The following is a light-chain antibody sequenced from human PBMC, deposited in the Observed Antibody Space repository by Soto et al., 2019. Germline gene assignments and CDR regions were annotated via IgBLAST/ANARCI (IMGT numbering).Light chain of an antibody. V-gene: IGKV1-5*01. CDR3: QQYDTFPGT. CDR2: DAS. Sequence: DIQLTQSPSTLSASVGDRVTITCRASQNINTWLAWYQQKPGKAPKLPIYDASTLESGVPSRFSGSGSGTEFTLTISSLQPNDFATYYCQQYDTFPGTFGQGTTVEIK. CDR1: QNINTW. J-gene: IGKJ1*01.